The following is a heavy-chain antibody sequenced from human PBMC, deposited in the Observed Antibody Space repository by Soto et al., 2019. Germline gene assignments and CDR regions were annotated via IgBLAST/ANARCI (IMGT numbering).Heavy chain of an antibody. CDR1: GFTFSSYG. V-gene: IGHV3-30*18. D-gene: IGHD2-2*01. J-gene: IGHJ6*03. Sequence: QVQLVESGGGVVQPGRSLRLSCAASGFTFSSYGMHWVRQAPGKGLEWVAVISYDGSNKYYADSVKGRFTISRDNSKNTLYLQMNSLRAEDTAVYYCAKEWGKRQLLYYYYMDVWGKGTTVTVSS. CDR2: ISYDGSNK. CDR3: AKEWGKRQLLYYYYMDV.